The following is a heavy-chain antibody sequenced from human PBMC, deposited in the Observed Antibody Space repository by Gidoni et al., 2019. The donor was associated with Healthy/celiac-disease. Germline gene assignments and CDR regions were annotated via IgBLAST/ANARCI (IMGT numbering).Heavy chain of an antibody. V-gene: IGHV3-7*01. Sequence: EVQLVESGGGLVQPGGSLRLSCAASGLPFSSYWMSWVRQAPGKGLEGLANIKQDGSEKYYVDSVKGRFTISRDNAKNSLYLQMNSLRAEDTAVYYCARDGLDDFWSGYSDYWGQGTLVTVSS. CDR3: ARDGLDDFWSGYSDY. CDR1: GLPFSSYW. J-gene: IGHJ4*02. D-gene: IGHD3-3*01. CDR2: IKQDGSEK.